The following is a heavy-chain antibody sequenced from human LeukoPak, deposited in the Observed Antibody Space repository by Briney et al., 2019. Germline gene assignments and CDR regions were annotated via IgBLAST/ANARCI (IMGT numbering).Heavy chain of an antibody. CDR2: ISTSSITI. Sequence: GGSLRLSCAASGFTFSSNSMNWVRQAPGKGLEWVSYISTSSITIKYADAVKGRFTISRDNDKNSVYLQMNSLRADDTAVYYCARGPYCSGGSCYSPVGFVYYYYYYYMDVWGKGTTVTVSS. CDR3: ARGPYCSGGSCYSPVGFVYYYYYYYMDV. J-gene: IGHJ6*03. CDR1: GFTFSSNS. V-gene: IGHV3-48*01. D-gene: IGHD2-15*01.